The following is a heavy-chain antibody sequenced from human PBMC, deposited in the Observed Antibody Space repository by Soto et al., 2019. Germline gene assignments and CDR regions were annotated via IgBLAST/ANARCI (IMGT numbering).Heavy chain of an antibody. J-gene: IGHJ4*02. CDR1: GFSLSSTRMA. CDR3: AHIVVAGLGYYFDY. D-gene: IGHD6-19*01. CDR2: IYWDDDK. V-gene: IGHV2-5*02. Sequence: QITLKESGPTLVKPTQTLTLTCTFSGFSLSSTRMAVGWIRQPPGKALEWLEPIYWDDDKRYSPFLKSRLTITKDTSKNQVVLTMSNMDPVDTARYYCAHIVVAGLGYYFDYWGQGTLVTVSS.